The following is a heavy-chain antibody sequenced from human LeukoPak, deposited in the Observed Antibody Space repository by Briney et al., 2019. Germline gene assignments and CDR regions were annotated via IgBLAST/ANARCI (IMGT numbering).Heavy chain of an antibody. J-gene: IGHJ4*02. D-gene: IGHD1-26*01. CDR3: ARGFRGASFDY. V-gene: IGHV4-39*07. CDR2: IFYSGST. CDR1: SGSISTSNYY. Sequence: SETLSLTCTVSSGSISTSNYYWGWVRQPPGKALEWIGNIFYSGSTYYSPSLKSRVTISLDTSRNQFSLKLNSVTAADTAVYYCARGFRGASFDYWGQGTLVTVSS.